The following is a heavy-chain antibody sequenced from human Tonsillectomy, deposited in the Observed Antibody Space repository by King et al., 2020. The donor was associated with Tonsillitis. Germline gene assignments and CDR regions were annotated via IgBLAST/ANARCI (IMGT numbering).Heavy chain of an antibody. D-gene: IGHD4-11*01. CDR3: ARYFVSPHSNHSYGLDV. J-gene: IGHJ6*02. Sequence: VQLVESGAEVKKPGASVKVSCKASGYTFTTYYMHWVRQAPGQGLEWLGIITPVGGSTTYAQTFQGRVTVTRDRSTSTVYMELRSLRSEDTAVYYCARYFVSPHSNHSYGLDVWGQGTMVTVSS. CDR1: GYTFTTYY. V-gene: IGHV1-46*03. CDR2: ITPVGGST.